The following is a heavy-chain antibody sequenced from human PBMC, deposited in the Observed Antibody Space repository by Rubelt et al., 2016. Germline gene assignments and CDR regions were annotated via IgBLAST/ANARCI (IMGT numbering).Heavy chain of an antibody. CDR2: INPNSGGT. J-gene: IGHJ6*02. CDR3: ARDYDFWSGPIMDV. CDR1: TFTDYY. D-gene: IGHD3-3*01. V-gene: IGHV1-2*06. Sequence: TFTDYYIQWVRQAPGQGLEWMGRINPNSGGTNYAQKFQARVTMTRDTSISTAYMELSSLTSEDTAVYYCARDYDFWSGPIMDVWGQGTTVTVSS.